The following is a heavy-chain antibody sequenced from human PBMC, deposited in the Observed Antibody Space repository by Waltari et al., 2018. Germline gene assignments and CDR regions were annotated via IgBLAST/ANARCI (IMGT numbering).Heavy chain of an antibody. CDR3: TSGGVPEYFQH. CDR1: GYTSTDSY. V-gene: IGHV1-69-2*01. D-gene: IGHD2-15*01. Sequence: EVQLVQSGAEVKKPGATVKISCEASGYTSTDSYMHWVQQAPGKGLEWMGRVDPEDGETIYAEKFQGRVTITADTSTDTAYMELSSLRSEDTAVYYCTSGGVPEYFQHWGQGTLVTVSS. CDR2: VDPEDGET. J-gene: IGHJ1*01.